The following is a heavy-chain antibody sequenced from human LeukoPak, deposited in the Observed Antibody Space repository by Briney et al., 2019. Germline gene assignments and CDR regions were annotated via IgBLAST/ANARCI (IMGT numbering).Heavy chain of an antibody. Sequence: ASVKVSCKASGYTFTGYYMHWVRQAPGQGLEWMGWINPNSGGTNYAQKFQGRVTMTRDTSISTAYMELSRLRSDDTAVYYCARVAGITIFGVVMDFDYWGQGTLVTVSS. V-gene: IGHV1-2*02. CDR2: INPNSGGT. J-gene: IGHJ4*02. D-gene: IGHD3-3*01. CDR3: ARVAGITIFGVVMDFDY. CDR1: GYTFTGYY.